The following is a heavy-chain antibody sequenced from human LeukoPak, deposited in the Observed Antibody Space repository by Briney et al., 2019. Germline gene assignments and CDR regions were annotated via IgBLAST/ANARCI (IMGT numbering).Heavy chain of an antibody. V-gene: IGHV3-53*01. Sequence: GGSLRLSCAASGFTVSSNYMSWVRQAPGKGLEWVSVIYSGDSTYYADSVEGRFTISRDNSKNTLYLQMNSLRAEDTAVYYCARDSYYGSDRNAFDIWGQGTMVTVSS. CDR3: ARDSYYGSDRNAFDI. D-gene: IGHD3-10*01. J-gene: IGHJ3*02. CDR1: GFTVSSNY. CDR2: IYSGDST.